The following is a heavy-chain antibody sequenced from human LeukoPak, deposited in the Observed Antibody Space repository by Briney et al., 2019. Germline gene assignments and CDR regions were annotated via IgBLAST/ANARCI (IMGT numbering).Heavy chain of an antibody. Sequence: GASVKVSCKASGYTFTGYYMHWVRQAPGQGLEWMGWINPNSGGTNYEQKFQGRVTMTRDTSISAAYMELSRLIFDDTAVYYCARGLSIAVAVNGWFDPWGQGTLVTVSS. D-gene: IGHD6-19*01. CDR3: ARGLSIAVAVNGWFDP. V-gene: IGHV1-2*02. CDR1: GYTFTGYY. J-gene: IGHJ5*02. CDR2: INPNSGGT.